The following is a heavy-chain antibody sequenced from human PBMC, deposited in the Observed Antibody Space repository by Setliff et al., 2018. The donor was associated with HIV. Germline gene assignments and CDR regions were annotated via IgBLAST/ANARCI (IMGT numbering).Heavy chain of an antibody. Sequence: SETLSLTCTVSGGSNSSSSNYWGWIRQPPGKGLEWIGSIYHSGSTYYNPSLKSRVTISEDTSKNQYSLKLSSVTAADTAAYYGAGGTHIVDYWGQGTLVTVSS. CDR1: GGSNSSSSNY. V-gene: IGHV4-39*07. J-gene: IGHJ4*02. CDR3: AGGTHIVDY. CDR2: IYHSGST. D-gene: IGHD2-15*01.